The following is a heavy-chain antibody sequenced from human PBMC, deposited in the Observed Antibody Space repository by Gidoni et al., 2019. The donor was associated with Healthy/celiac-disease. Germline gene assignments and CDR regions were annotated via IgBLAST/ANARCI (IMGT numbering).Heavy chain of an antibody. J-gene: IGHJ1*01. D-gene: IGHD6-19*01. Sequence: QVQLVESGGGLVKPGGSLRLSCAASGFTFSDYYMSWIRQAPGKGLEWVSYISSSSSYTNYADSVKGRFTISRDNAKNSLYLQMNSLRAEDTAVYYCARVAYSSGWDAEYFQHWGQGTLVTVSS. V-gene: IGHV3-11*06. CDR3: ARVAYSSGWDAEYFQH. CDR1: GFTFSDYY. CDR2: ISSSSSYT.